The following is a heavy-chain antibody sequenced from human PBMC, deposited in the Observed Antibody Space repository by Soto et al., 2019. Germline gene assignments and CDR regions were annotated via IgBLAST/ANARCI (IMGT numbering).Heavy chain of an antibody. J-gene: IGHJ6*02. V-gene: IGHV3-30-3*01. CDR2: ISYDGSNK. CDR1: GFTFSNYA. Sequence: GGSLRLSCTASGFTFSNYAMHWVRQAPGKGLEWVAVISYDGSNKYYADSVKGRFTISRDNSNNTLYLQMNSLRAEDTTVYYCARDVYGMDVWGQGTTVTVSS. CDR3: ARDVYGMDV.